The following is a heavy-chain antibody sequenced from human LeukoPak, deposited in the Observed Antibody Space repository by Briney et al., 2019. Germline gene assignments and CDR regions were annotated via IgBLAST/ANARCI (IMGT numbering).Heavy chain of an antibody. J-gene: IGHJ4*02. CDR3: AKDIAVAGMGYFDY. D-gene: IGHD6-19*01. Sequence: GGSLRLSCAASGFTFSSYGMHWVRQAPGKGLEWVAVIWYDGSNKYYADSVKGRFTISRDNSKNTMYLQMNSLRAKDTAVYYCAKDIAVAGMGYFDYWGQGTLVTVSS. V-gene: IGHV3-33*06. CDR1: GFTFSSYG. CDR2: IWYDGSNK.